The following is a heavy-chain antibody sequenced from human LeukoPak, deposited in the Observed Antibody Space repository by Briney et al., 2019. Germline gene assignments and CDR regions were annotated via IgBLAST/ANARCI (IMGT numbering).Heavy chain of an antibody. CDR3: ARDGVGIVVVPAAHDYYYMDV. V-gene: IGHV4-4*07. D-gene: IGHD2-2*01. Sequence: SETLSLTSTVSGVSISSYYWSWIPQRPGKGLEWIVRIYTSGSTNYNPSLKSRVTMSVDTSKDQFSLKLSSVTAADTAVYYCARDGVGIVVVPAAHDYYYMDVWGKGTTVTASS. J-gene: IGHJ6*03. CDR2: IYTSGST. CDR1: GVSISSYY.